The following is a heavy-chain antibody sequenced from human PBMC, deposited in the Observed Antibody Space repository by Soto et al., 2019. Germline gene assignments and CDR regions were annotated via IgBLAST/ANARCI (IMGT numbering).Heavy chain of an antibody. CDR1: GYTFTNYD. CDR3: ARVVPGAVPWFDS. Sequence: GPGERKPGASLRVSCKTSGYTFTNYDVTWVRLAPGRGLEWMGWITPYNGNTHYAPHLQGRITLATDTSTSTAYLDLTNLISDDTAMYYCARVVPGAVPWFDSWGQGTPVTVSS. V-gene: IGHV1-18*04. J-gene: IGHJ5*01. D-gene: IGHD3-16*02. CDR2: ITPYNGNT.